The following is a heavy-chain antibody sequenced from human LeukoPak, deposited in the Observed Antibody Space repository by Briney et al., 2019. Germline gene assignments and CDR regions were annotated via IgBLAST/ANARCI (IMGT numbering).Heavy chain of an antibody. J-gene: IGHJ5*02. CDR1: GFTVSSNY. V-gene: IGHV3-23*01. CDR3: AKTLPHYYDTINWFDP. D-gene: IGHD3-22*01. Sequence: AGGSLRLSCAASGFTVSSNYMSWVRQAPGKGLEWVSAISGSGGSTYYADSVKGRFTISRDNSKNTLYLQMNSLRAEDTAVYYCAKTLPHYYDTINWFDPWGQGTLVTVSS. CDR2: ISGSGGST.